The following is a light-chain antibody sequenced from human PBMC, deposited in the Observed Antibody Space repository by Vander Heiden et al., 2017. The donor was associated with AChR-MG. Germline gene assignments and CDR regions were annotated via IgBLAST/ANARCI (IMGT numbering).Light chain of an antibody. V-gene: IGLV1-47*02. CDR3: AAWDDSLSGWV. J-gene: IGLJ3*02. CDR1: SSNIGSNY. CDR2: SNN. Sequence: QSVLTQPPSASGTPGQRVTISCSGSSSNIGSNYVYWYQQLPGTAPKLLSYSNNQRPSWVPDRFSGSKSGTSAALAISGLRSEDEADYYCAAWDDSLSGWVFGGGTKLTVL.